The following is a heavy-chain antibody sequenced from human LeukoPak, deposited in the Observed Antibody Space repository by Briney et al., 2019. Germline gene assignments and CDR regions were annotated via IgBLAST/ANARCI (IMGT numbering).Heavy chain of an antibody. CDR2: IYPGDSDV. V-gene: IGHV5-51*01. CDR1: GYIFTTYW. J-gene: IGHJ4*02. D-gene: IGHD3-10*01. Sequence: KRGDSLKISCQVSGYIFTTYWLAWVRQMPGKGLEWLGIIYPGDSDVRYNPSSPRQVTISADKSINTAYLQWNSLEASDTAIYFWARHEDLISPFDYWGQGTLVTVSS. CDR3: ARHEDLISPFDY.